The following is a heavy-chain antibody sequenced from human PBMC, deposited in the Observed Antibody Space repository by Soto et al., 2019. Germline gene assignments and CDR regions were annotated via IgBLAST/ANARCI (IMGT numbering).Heavy chain of an antibody. Sequence: QVQLQESGPGLVKPSQTLSLTCTVSGGSISSGDYYWSWIRQPPGKGLEWIGYINYSGSTYYNPSLKSRVTISVDTSKNQFSLKLSSVTAADTAVYYCARAHPNSRHDYGDTRVNWFDPWGQGTLVTVSS. CDR2: INYSGST. J-gene: IGHJ5*02. CDR3: ARAHPNSRHDYGDTRVNWFDP. V-gene: IGHV4-30-4*01. D-gene: IGHD4-17*01. CDR1: GGSISSGDYY.